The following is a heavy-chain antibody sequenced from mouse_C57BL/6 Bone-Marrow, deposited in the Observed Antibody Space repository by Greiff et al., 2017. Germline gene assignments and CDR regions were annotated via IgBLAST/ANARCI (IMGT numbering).Heavy chain of an antibody. D-gene: IGHD2-2*01. J-gene: IGHJ2*01. CDR3: TRGSDNYGYFFDY. V-gene: IGHV1-5*01. Sequence: VQLQQPGAELVQPGASVKLSCTASGYTFTSYWMHWVNQRPGQGLEWIGAIYPGNSDTSYNQKFKGQAKLTAVTSASTAYMELSSLTNEDSAVYYWTRGSDNYGYFFDYWGQGTTLTVSS. CDR1: GYTFTSYW. CDR2: IYPGNSDT.